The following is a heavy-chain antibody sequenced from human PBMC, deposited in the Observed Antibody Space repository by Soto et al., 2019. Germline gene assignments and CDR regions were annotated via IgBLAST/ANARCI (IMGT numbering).Heavy chain of an antibody. CDR2: IYHSGTT. D-gene: IGHD6-13*01. V-gene: IGHV4-4*02. CDR3: AVPAACDFDY. J-gene: IGHJ4*02. CDR1: GGSISSSNW. Sequence: QVQLQESGPGLVKPSGTLSLTCAVSGGSISSSNWWTWVRQPPGKGLEWIGEIYHSGTTNYNPSLKSRVTISGNRSKNQFSLSLSSVTAADTAVYYCAVPAACDFDYWGQGTLVTVSS.